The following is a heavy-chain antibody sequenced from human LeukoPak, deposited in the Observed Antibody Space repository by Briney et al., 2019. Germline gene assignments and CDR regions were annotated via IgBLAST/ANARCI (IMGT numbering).Heavy chain of an antibody. V-gene: IGHV3-23*01. Sequence: PGGSLRLSCAASGVTFSTYTMSWVRQAPGKGLEWGSAITGRGGYTYYADSVKGRFTISRDNSKTTMFLQMNSLRAEDTAVYYCATFGCNGDCDYWGQGTLVTVSS. CDR3: ATFGCNGDCDY. CDR1: GVTFSTYT. J-gene: IGHJ4*02. CDR2: ITGRGGYT. D-gene: IGHD3-10*01.